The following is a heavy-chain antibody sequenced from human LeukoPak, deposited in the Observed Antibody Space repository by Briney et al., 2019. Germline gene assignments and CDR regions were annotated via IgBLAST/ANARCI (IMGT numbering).Heavy chain of an antibody. D-gene: IGHD6-13*01. CDR1: GGTFSSYV. CDR2: MNPNSANT. CDR3: ARVKVSRQQLYGNWFDP. V-gene: IGHV1-8*02. J-gene: IGHJ5*02. Sequence: ASVKVSCKASGGTFSSYVINWVRQATGQGLEWMGWMNPNSANTGYAQKFQGRVTMTRNTSISTAYMELSSLRSEDTAVYYCARVKVSRQQLYGNWFDPWGQGTLVTVSS.